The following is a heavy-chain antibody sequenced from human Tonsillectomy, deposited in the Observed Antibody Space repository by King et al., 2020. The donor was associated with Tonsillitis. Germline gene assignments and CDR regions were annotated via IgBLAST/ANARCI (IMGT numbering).Heavy chain of an antibody. CDR1: GFSFSTCS. CDR3: AREGLGEKYYCDRSGYYRGGYGMDV. Sequence: VQLVESGGGVVQPGRSLRLSCAASGFSFSTCSMHWVRQAPGKGLEWVAVISYDGSNQHYADSVKGRFTISRDNSKHTLYLELNSLRPEDTAVYYCAREGLGEKYYCDRSGYYRGGYGMDVWGQGTTVTVSS. D-gene: IGHD3-22*01. V-gene: IGHV3-30*04. CDR2: ISYDGSNQ. J-gene: IGHJ6*02.